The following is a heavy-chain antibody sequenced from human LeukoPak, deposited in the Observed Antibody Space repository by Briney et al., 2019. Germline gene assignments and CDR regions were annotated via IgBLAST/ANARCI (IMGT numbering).Heavy chain of an antibody. V-gene: IGHV3-30*04. CDR1: GFTLSSHA. D-gene: IGHD5-12*01. Sequence: GGSLRLSCAASGFTLSSHAIHWVRQAPGKGLEWVALISYDGNIKYYADSVKSRFTISRDNSKNTLSLQMNSLRAEDTAVYYCARDPSGGYDTSYYYYYMDVWGKGTTVTVSS. CDR3: ARDPSGGYDTSYYYYYMDV. CDR2: ISYDGNIK. J-gene: IGHJ6*03.